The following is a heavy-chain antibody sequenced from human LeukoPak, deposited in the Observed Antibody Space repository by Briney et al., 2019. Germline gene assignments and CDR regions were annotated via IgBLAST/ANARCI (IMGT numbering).Heavy chain of an antibody. D-gene: IGHD2-15*01. J-gene: IGHJ5*02. V-gene: IGHV3-23*01. CDR2: TSGSGGST. Sequence: GGSLRLSCAGSGFTFSSYWMSWVRQAPGKGLEWVTATSGSGGSTYYADSGKSRFTISRDNSKNTLYLQMNSLRAEDTAVYYCAKDASCRGGSCYSWFDPWGQGTLVTVSS. CDR3: AKDASCRGGSCYSWFDP. CDR1: GFTFSSYW.